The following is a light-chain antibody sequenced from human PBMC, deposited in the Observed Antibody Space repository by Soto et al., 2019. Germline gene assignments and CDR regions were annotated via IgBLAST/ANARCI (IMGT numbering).Light chain of an antibody. Sequence: DILRTQSPESLAVSLGERATINCKSSQSFLYSSNNKNYLAWYQQKPGQPPKLLIYWASTRESGVPDRFSGSGSGTDFTLTISSLQAEDVAVYYCQQYYSTPLTFGGGTKVDIK. J-gene: IGKJ4*01. CDR3: QQYYSTPLT. CDR1: QSFLYSSNNKNY. V-gene: IGKV4-1*01. CDR2: WAS.